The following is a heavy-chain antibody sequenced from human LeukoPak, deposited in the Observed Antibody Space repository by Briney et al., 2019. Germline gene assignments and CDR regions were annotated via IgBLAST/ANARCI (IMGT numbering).Heavy chain of an antibody. CDR2: MNPNSGNT. D-gene: IGHD5-18*01. Sequence: ASVKVSCKASGYTFTSYDINWVRQATGQGLEWMGWMNPNSGNTGYAQKFQGRVTMTRNTSISTAYMELSSLRSEDTAVYYYSXXXTAXVTFYYYYYMDVWGKGTTVTVSS. J-gene: IGHJ6*03. CDR3: SXXXTAXVTFYYYYYMDV. V-gene: IGHV1-8*01. CDR1: GYTFTSYD.